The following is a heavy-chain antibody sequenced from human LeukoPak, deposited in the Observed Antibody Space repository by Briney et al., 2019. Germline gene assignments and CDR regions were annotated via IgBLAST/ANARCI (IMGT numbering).Heavy chain of an antibody. CDR1: GGSISSYY. CDR2: IYYSGST. J-gene: IGHJ4*02. Sequence: PSETLSLTCTVSGGSISSYYWSWIRQPPGKGLEWIGDIYYSGSTNYNPSLKSRVTISVDTSKNHLSLQLSSVTAADTAVYYCARDTYYYDSSGYSVYYFDYWGQRTLVTVSS. V-gene: IGHV4-59*01. CDR3: ARDTYYYDSSGYSVYYFDY. D-gene: IGHD3-22*01.